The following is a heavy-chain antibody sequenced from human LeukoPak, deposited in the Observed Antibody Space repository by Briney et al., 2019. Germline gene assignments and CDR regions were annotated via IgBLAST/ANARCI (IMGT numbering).Heavy chain of an antibody. D-gene: IGHD3-10*01. Sequence: PGGSLRLSCAASGFTFSSYSMNWVRQAPGKGLEWVSYISSSSSIIYYADSVKGRFTISRDNAKKSLYLQMNSLRADDTAVYYCARGIGGPNDNWGQGTLVTVSS. CDR1: GFTFSSYS. V-gene: IGHV3-48*04. CDR2: ISSSSSII. J-gene: IGHJ4*02. CDR3: ARGIGGPNDN.